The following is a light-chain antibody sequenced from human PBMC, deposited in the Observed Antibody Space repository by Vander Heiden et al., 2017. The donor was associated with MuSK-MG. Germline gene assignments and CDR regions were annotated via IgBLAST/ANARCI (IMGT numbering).Light chain of an antibody. V-gene: IGLV1-47*01. Sequence: VLTQPPSAPGTPGQRVTISCSGSSSNIGSNFVYWYQQLPGTAPKLLIYRNNQRPSGVPDRFSGSKSGTSASLAISGLRSEDEADYFCAAWDDSLSGVVFGGGTKLTVL. J-gene: IGLJ2*01. CDR3: AAWDDSLSGVV. CDR2: RNN. CDR1: SSNIGSNF.